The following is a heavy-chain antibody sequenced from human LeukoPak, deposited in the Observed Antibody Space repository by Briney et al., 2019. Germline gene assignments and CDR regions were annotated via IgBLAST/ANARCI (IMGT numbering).Heavy chain of an antibody. J-gene: IGHJ4*02. D-gene: IGHD6-19*01. CDR1: GFTFSSYN. CDR2: ISSSSSYI. Sequence: GGSLRLSCAASGFTFSSYNMNWVRQAPGKGLEWVSSISSSSSYIYYADSVKGRFTISRDNSKNTLYLQMNSLRAEDTAVYYCAKAPYSSGWSYHFDYWGQGTLVTVSS. V-gene: IGHV3-21*04. CDR3: AKAPYSSGWSYHFDY.